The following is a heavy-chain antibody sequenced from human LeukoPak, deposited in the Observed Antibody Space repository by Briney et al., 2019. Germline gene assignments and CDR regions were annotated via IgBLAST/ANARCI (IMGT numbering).Heavy chain of an antibody. Sequence: PSETLSLTCAVSGYSISSGYYWGWIRQSPGKGLEWIGSIYHSGSTYYNPSLKSRVTISVDTSKNQFSLKLSSVTAADTAVYYCARGIAVAGFDYWGQGTLVTVSS. J-gene: IGHJ4*02. CDR2: IYHSGST. V-gene: IGHV4-38-2*01. CDR1: GYSISSGYY. CDR3: ARGIAVAGFDY. D-gene: IGHD6-19*01.